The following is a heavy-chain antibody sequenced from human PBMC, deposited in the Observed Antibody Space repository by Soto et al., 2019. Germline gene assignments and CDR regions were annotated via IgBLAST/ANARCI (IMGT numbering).Heavy chain of an antibody. Sequence: GGSLRLSCSASGFTFSRYAMHWVRQAPGKGLEYVSAISSNGGSTYYADSVKGRFTISRDNSKNTLYLQMSSLRAEDTAVYYCVKDSSGWYFDGGFFSWGQGTLVTVSS. CDR1: GFTFSRYA. J-gene: IGHJ5*01. V-gene: IGHV3-64D*08. D-gene: IGHD6-19*01. CDR2: ISSNGGST. CDR3: VKDSSGWYFDGGFFS.